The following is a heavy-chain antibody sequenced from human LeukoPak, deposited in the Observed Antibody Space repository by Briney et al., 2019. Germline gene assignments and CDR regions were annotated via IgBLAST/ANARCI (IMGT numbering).Heavy chain of an antibody. CDR2: ISWDGGST. Sequence: GGSLRLSCAASGFTFDDYAMHWVRQAPGKGLEWVSLISWDGGSTYYADSVKGRFTISRDNSKNSLYLQMNSLRAEDTALYYCAKDIGIAVDPYYYYGMDVWGQGTTVTVSS. D-gene: IGHD6-19*01. J-gene: IGHJ6*02. CDR3: AKDIGIAVDPYYYYGMDV. V-gene: IGHV3-43D*03. CDR1: GFTFDDYA.